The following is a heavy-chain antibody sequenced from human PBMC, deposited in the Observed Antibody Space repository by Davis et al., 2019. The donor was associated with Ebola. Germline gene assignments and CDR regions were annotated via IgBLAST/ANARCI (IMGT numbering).Heavy chain of an antibody. J-gene: IGHJ6*02. CDR3: AGNSVTTRLDYYGMDV. CDR2: INAGNGNT. Sequence: AASVKVSCKASGYTFTRLAIHWVRQAPGQRLEWMGWINAGNGNTIYSQNFQGRVTITRDTSASTVYMELSSLRSEDTAVYYCAGNSVTTRLDYYGMDVWGQGTTVTVSS. V-gene: IGHV1-3*01. D-gene: IGHD4-17*01. CDR1: GYTFTRLA.